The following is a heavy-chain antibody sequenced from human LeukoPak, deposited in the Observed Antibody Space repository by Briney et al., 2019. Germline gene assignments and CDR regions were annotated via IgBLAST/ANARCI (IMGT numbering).Heavy chain of an antibody. CDR1: GFTFTDYY. V-gene: IGHV3-11*01. J-gene: IGHJ1*01. CDR2: ITNSGTTI. Sequence: PGGSLRLSCAASGFTFTDYYMSWIRQAPGKGLEWVSYITNSGTTIYYADSVKGRFTISRDNARNSLYLQMNSLRAEDTAVYYCARDGHYDILTGYFQDWGQGTLVTVSS. D-gene: IGHD3-9*01. CDR3: ARDGHYDILTGYFQD.